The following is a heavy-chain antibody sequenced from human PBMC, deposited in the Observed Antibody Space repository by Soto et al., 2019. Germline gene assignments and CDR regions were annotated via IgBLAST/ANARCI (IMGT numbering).Heavy chain of an antibody. CDR2: FDPESGEA. CDR3: ATDHQWLGDYYYGMDV. CDR1: GDTLIELS. J-gene: IGHJ6*02. V-gene: IGHV1-24*01. D-gene: IGHD6-19*01. Sequence: SMKFSGKISGDTLIELSMHWVRHARGKGLEWMARFDPESGEAIYAQKFQGRVTMTEDTSTDTAYMELSSLRSEDTAVYYCATDHQWLGDYYYGMDVWGQGTTVTVSS.